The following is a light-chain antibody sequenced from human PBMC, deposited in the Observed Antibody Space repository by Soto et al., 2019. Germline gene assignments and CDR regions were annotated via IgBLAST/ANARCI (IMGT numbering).Light chain of an antibody. Sequence: VVLTQSPGTLSMTPGERATLFCRASENIGSDYLAWYQHKPGQPPSLLIFDASSRAPGIPDRFTGSGSGTDFTLTITSMDTADFALYFCQQYYRPPETLCQGTKVDTK. V-gene: IGKV3-20*01. CDR1: ENIGSDY. CDR3: QQYYRPPET. CDR2: DAS. J-gene: IGKJ1*01.